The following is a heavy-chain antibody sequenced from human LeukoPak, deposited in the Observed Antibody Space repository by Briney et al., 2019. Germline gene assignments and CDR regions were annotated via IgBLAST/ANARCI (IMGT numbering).Heavy chain of an antibody. Sequence: SVKVSCKASGADFSSSSFSWVRQAPGQGLEWMGRVIPTLDIAHYAQKFQGRVTITADKSTSITYMELSSLRSEDTAIYFCARGLYHDSSPYFARSIPTADYWGQGTLVTVSS. CDR3: ARGLYHDSSPYFARSIPTADY. CDR1: GADFSSSS. D-gene: IGHD3-22*01. CDR2: VIPTLDIA. J-gene: IGHJ4*02. V-gene: IGHV1-69*04.